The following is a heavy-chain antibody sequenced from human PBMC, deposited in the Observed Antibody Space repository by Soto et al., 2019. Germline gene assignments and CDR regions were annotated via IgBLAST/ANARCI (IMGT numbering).Heavy chain of an antibody. J-gene: IGHJ4*02. Sequence: QVQLVESGGGVVQPGRSLRLSCAASGFTFSSYGMHWVXXXXXXXXXXXAVIWYDGSNKYYADSVKGRFTISRDNSKXXXXXXXXXXXXXXXXXXXXXXXXXXXXXXXXYFDYWGQGTLVTVSS. CDR3: XXXXXXXXXXXXYFDY. CDR2: IWYDGSNK. V-gene: IGHV3-33*01. CDR1: GFTFSSYG.